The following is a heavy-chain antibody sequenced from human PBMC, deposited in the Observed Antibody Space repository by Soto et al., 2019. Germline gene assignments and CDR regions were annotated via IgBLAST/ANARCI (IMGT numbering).Heavy chain of an antibody. J-gene: IGHJ4*02. D-gene: IGHD6-19*01. CDR3: AHSRWLGHFVYFDY. V-gene: IGHV2-5*02. CDR2: IYWDDDK. CDR1: GFSLSTSGVG. Sequence: QITLKESGPTLVKPTQTLTLTCTFSGFSLSTSGVGVGWIRQPPGQDLEWLALIYWDDDKRYSPSLKSRLTITKDTSKNQVVLTMTNMDPVDTATYYCAHSRWLGHFVYFDYLGQGTLGTVSS.